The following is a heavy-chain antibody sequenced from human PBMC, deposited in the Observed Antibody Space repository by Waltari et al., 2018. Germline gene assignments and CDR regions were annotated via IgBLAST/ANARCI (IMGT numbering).Heavy chain of an antibody. V-gene: IGHV4-39*07. CDR1: GGSISSSSYY. CDR3: ARHRTPSSSLLSGAFDI. CDR2: IYYSGST. D-gene: IGHD6-13*01. Sequence: QLQLQESGPGLVKPSETLSLTCTVSGGSISSSSYYWGWIRPPPGKGLEWIGRIYYSGSTYYNPSLKSRVTISVDTSKNQCSLKLSSVTAADTAVYYCARHRTPSSSLLSGAFDIWGQGTMVTVSS. J-gene: IGHJ3*02.